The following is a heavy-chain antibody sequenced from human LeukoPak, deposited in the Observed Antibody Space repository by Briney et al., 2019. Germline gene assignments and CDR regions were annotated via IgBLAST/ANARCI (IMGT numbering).Heavy chain of an antibody. D-gene: IGHD2-2*01. V-gene: IGHV3-23*01. CDR3: ARVLCSSTSCSPFDY. J-gene: IGHJ4*02. CDR2: ISGSGGST. CDR1: GFTFSSYA. Sequence: GGSLRLSCAASGFTFSSYAMSWVRQAPGKGLEWVSAISGSGGSTYYADSVKGRFTISRDNAKNSLYLQMNSLRAEDTAVYYCARVLCSSTSCSPFDYWGQGTLVTVSS.